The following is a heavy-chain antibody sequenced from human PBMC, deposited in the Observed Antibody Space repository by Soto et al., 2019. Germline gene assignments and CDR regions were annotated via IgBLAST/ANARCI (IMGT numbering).Heavy chain of an antibody. D-gene: IGHD3-3*01. J-gene: IGHJ6*03. CDR2: INHSGST. Sequence: SETLSLTCAVYGGSFSGYYWSWIRQPPGKGLEWFGEINHSGSTNYNPSLKSRVTISVDTSKNQFSLKLSSVTAADTAVYYCARGSDFWSGYSRYYYYYYMDVWGKGTTVIVSS. CDR1: GGSFSGYY. CDR3: ARGSDFWSGYSRYYYYYYMDV. V-gene: IGHV4-34*01.